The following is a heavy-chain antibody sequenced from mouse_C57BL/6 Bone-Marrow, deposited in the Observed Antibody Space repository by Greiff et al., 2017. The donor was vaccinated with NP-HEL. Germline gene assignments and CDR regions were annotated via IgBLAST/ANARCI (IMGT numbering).Heavy chain of an antibody. CDR1: GFTFTDYY. CDR3: ARLLLRYRYFDV. V-gene: IGHV7-3*01. J-gene: IGHJ1*03. Sequence: EVHLVESGGGLVQPGGSLSLSCAASGFTFTDYYMSWVRQPPGKALEWLGFIRNKANGYTTEYSASVKGRFTISRDNSQSILYLQMNALRAEDSATYYCARLLLRYRYFDVWGTGTTVTVSS. D-gene: IGHD1-1*01. CDR2: IRNKANGYTT.